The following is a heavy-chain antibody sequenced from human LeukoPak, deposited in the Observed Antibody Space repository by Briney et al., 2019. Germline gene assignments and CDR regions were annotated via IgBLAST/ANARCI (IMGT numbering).Heavy chain of an antibody. J-gene: IGHJ4*02. CDR2: IYYSWTS. D-gene: IGHD3-9*01. Sequence: SETLSLTCTLSGGSISSSSYYCGWIRQPPGKGLEWIGSIYYSWTSYYKPSLKSRVTISVDTSNNQFSLKLSSVTAADTAVYYCARYHYDILTGYSDYWGQGTLVTVSS. CDR3: ARYHYDILTGYSDY. CDR1: GGSISSSSYY. V-gene: IGHV4-39*01.